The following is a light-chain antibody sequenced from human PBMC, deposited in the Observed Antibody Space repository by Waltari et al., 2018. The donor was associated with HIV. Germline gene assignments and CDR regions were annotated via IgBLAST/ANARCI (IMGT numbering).Light chain of an antibody. Sequence: QSVLTPPPSASGAPGQTVTISCSGSTSNVETQWVYWYQQLPGTAPKLLIYRNYQRPSGVPDRFSSSKSGASASLIISGLRSEDEADYFCGVWDSTLKQWLFGGRTKLTVL. J-gene: IGLJ3*02. CDR2: RNY. V-gene: IGLV1-47*01. CDR3: GVWDSTLKQWL. CDR1: TSNVETQW.